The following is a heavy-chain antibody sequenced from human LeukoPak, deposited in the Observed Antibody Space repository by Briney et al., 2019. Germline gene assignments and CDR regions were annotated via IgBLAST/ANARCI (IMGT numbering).Heavy chain of an antibody. CDR1: GFTFGRHG. J-gene: IGHJ6*03. V-gene: IGHV3-33*01. CDR3: SREPEVVTDYYYYMDV. D-gene: IGHD3-22*01. Sequence: GRSLRLSCAASGFTFGRHGMHWVRQAPGKGLEWVGVIWYDGSNKYYADSVKGRFIISSDKSKNTLYLQMNRLRAEYTAVYYCSREPEVVTDYYYYMDVWGKGTTVTVSS. CDR2: IWYDGSNK.